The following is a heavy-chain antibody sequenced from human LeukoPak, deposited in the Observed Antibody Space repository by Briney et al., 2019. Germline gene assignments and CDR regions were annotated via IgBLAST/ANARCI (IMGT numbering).Heavy chain of an antibody. CDR3: ASGYSSSWYFDY. Sequence: ASVKVSCKASGYTFTSYGISWVRQAPGQRLEWMGWINAGNGNTKYSQKFQGRVTITRDTSASTAYMELSSLRSEDTAVYYCASGYSSSWYFDYWGQGTLVTVSS. CDR1: GYTFTSYG. V-gene: IGHV1-3*01. J-gene: IGHJ4*02. CDR2: INAGNGNT. D-gene: IGHD6-13*01.